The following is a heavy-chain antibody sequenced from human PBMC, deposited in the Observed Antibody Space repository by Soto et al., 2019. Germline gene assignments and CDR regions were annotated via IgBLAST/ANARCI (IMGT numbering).Heavy chain of an antibody. CDR2: IYYSGST. J-gene: IGHJ6*02. CDR3: ARVDTAMEAYYYYYGMDV. Sequence: LSLTCTVSGGSISSSSYYWGWIRQPPGKGLEWIGSIYYSGSTYYNPSLKSRVTISVDTSKNQFSLKLSSVTAADTAVYYCARVDTAMEAYYYYYGMDVWGQGTTVTVSS. D-gene: IGHD5-18*01. V-gene: IGHV4-39*01. CDR1: GGSISSSSYY.